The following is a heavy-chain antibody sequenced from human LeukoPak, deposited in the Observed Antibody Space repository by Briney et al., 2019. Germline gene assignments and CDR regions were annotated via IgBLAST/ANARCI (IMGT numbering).Heavy chain of an antibody. J-gene: IGHJ6*03. CDR2: ISYDGINK. CDR1: GFTFSSYG. Sequence: GRSLRLSCAASGFTFSSYGMHWVRQAPGKGLEWVTVISYDGINKFYADSVKGRFTISRDNSKNTLYLQMKSLRAEDTAVYYCAKGGGYEAQYYYYYLDVWGKGTTVTISS. V-gene: IGHV3-30*18. CDR3: AKGGGYEAQYYYYYLDV. D-gene: IGHD5-12*01.